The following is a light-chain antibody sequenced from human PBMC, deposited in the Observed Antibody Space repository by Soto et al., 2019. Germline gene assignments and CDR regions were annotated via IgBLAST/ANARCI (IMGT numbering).Light chain of an antibody. CDR1: GSDVGGYNY. CDR3: CSYVSTYTYV. V-gene: IGLV2-11*01. J-gene: IGLJ1*01. Sequence: QSVLTQPRSVSGSPGQSVTISCTGTGSDVGGYNYVSWYQQHPGKAPKLMSFDVTTRPSGVPDRFSGSPSGNTASLTISGLQAEDAADYYCCSYVSTYTYVFGTGTKVTVL. CDR2: DVT.